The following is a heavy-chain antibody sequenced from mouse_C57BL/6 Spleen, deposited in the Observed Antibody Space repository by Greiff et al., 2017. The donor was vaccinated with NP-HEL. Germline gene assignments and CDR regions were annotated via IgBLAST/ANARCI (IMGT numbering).Heavy chain of an antibody. Sequence: QVQLQQSGAELVMPGASVKLSCKASGYTFTSYWMHWVKQRPGQGLEWIGEIDPSDSYTNYNQKFKGKFTLTVDKSSSTAYMQLSSLTSEDSAVYYCASWYYGSSHSYWYFEVWGTGTTVTVSS. V-gene: IGHV1-69*01. D-gene: IGHD1-1*01. CDR1: GYTFTSYW. CDR3: ASWYYGSSHSYWYFEV. CDR2: IDPSDSYT. J-gene: IGHJ1*03.